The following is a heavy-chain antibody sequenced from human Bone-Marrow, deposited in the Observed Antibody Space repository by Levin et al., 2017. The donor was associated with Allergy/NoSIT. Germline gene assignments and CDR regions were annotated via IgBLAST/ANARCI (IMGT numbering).Heavy chain of an antibody. Sequence: GGSLRLSCAASGFTFSSYWMHWVRQAPGKGLVWVSRINSDGSSTSYADSVKGRFTISRDNAKNTLYLQMNSLRAEDTAVYYCARPNSIAAASDAFDIWGQGTMVTVSS. CDR1: GFTFSSYW. D-gene: IGHD6-13*01. J-gene: IGHJ3*02. CDR2: INSDGSST. CDR3: ARPNSIAAASDAFDI. V-gene: IGHV3-74*01.